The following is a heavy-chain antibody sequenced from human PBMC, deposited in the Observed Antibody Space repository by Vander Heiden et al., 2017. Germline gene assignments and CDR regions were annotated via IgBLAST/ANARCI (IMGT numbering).Heavy chain of an antibody. CDR2: ISRDGTAI. J-gene: IGHJ4*02. CDR3: DAADY. CDR1: GLTFSKYT. Sequence: VQLVASGGGLVQPGGSLRLPCTASGLTFSKYTRNWARQAPGKGLEWGSTISRDGTAIYYADSVRGRFTISRDNAKNSLYLQMGSLRAEDTAVYYCDAADYWGQGTLVTVSS. D-gene: IGHD6-13*01. V-gene: IGHV3-21*02.